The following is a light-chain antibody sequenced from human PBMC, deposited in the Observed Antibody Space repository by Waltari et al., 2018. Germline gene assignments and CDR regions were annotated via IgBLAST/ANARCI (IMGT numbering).Light chain of an antibody. CDR2: GAS. CDR1: QSVSSY. CDR3: YQHSSGWT. Sequence: VILTQSPATLSLSPGERATLSCRASQSVSSYLAWYQQKPGQAPRLLIYGASSRATGIPDRFSCSGSGTDFTLTISSLEPEDVGVDHCYQHSSGWTFGQGTKVEIK. V-gene: IGKV3-11*01. J-gene: IGKJ1*01.